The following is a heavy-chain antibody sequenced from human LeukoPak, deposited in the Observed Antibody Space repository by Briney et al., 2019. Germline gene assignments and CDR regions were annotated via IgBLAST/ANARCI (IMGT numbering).Heavy chain of an antibody. J-gene: IGHJ4*02. CDR1: GGTFSSYA. D-gene: IGHD4-23*01. V-gene: IGHV1-69*13. Sequence: GASVKVSCTASGGTFSSYAISWVRQAPGQGLEWMGGIIPVFGTPNYAQRFQGRITIAADESTSTAYMELSSLRSEDTAVYYCARDLKFGGNSGFDYWGQGTLVTVSS. CDR3: ARDLKFGGNSGFDY. CDR2: IIPVFGTP.